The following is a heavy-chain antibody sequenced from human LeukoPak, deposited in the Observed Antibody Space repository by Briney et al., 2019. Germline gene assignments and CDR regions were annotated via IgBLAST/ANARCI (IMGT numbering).Heavy chain of an antibody. CDR3: VRAAPGGCSSTSCSLFDN. V-gene: IGHV3-23*01. D-gene: IGHD2-2*01. CDR1: GFTFNNYA. Sequence: GGSLRLSCAGSGFTFNNYAMSWVRQTPRKGLEWVSTISISGDGTYYADPVKGRFTMSRDKSKNTVYLQMSSLRAEDTAVYYCVRAAPGGCSSTSCSLFDNWGQGILVTVSS. J-gene: IGHJ4*02. CDR2: ISISGDGT.